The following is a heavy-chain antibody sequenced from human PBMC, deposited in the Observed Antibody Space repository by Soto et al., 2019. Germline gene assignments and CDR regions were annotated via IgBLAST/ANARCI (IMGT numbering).Heavy chain of an antibody. V-gene: IGHV3-9*01. Sequence: EVQLVESGGGLVQPGRSLRLSCAASGFTFDDYAMHWVRQAPGKGLEWVSGISWNSGSIGYADSVKGRFTISRDNAKNSLYLQMSSLRAEDTAVYYCARDGSRFCSSGTCRSGYYYYGLDVWGHGTTVTVSS. D-gene: IGHD2-2*01. J-gene: IGHJ6*02. CDR3: ARDGSRFCSSGTCRSGYYYYGLDV. CDR1: GFTFDDYA. CDR2: ISWNSGSI.